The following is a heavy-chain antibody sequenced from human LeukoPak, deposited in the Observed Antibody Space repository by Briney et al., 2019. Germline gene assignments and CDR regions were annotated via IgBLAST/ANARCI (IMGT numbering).Heavy chain of an antibody. CDR2: IYYSGTP. D-gene: IGHD1-26*01. V-gene: IGHV4-39*01. CDR3: ASPGSGSFDNFNY. J-gene: IGHJ4*02. Sequence: SETLSLTCTISIGSITTSSYYWGWIRQPSGKGLEWIGSIYYSGTPYYNPSLKSRVTISVDTSKNQFSLKLSSVTAADTAVYYCASPGSGSFDNFNYWGQGTLVTVSS. CDR1: IGSITTSSYY.